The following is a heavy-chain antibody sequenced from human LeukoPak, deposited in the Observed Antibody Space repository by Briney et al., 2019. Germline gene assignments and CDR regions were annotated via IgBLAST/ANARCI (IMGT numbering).Heavy chain of an antibody. V-gene: IGHV4-4*07. Sequence: PSETLSLTCTVSGGSISSYYWSWIRQPAGKGLEWIGRIYTSGGTNYNPSLKSRVTISVDKSKNQFSLKLSSVTAADTAVYYCARVGGQITIFGVATRGAFDIWGQGTTVTVSS. CDR1: GGSISSYY. CDR2: IYTSGGT. J-gene: IGHJ3*02. CDR3: ARVGGQITIFGVATRGAFDI. D-gene: IGHD3-3*01.